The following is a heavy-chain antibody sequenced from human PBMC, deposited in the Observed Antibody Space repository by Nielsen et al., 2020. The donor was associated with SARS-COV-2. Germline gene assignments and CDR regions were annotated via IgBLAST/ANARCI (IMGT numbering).Heavy chain of an antibody. D-gene: IGHD3-10*01. Sequence: SETLSLTCAVYGGSFSGYYWSWIRQPPGKGLEWIGEINHSGSSNYIPSLKSRVTISVDTSKNQFSLKLSSVTAADTAVYYCARGRSDYYGSGTYFNRRNWFDPWGQGTLVTVSS. CDR3: ARGRSDYYGSGTYFNRRNWFDP. V-gene: IGHV4-34*01. J-gene: IGHJ5*02. CDR1: GGSFSGYY. CDR2: INHSGSS.